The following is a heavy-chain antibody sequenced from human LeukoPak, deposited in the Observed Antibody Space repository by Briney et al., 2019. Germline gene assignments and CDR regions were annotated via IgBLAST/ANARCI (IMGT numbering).Heavy chain of an antibody. CDR2: INQDGSER. V-gene: IGHV3-7*01. J-gene: IGHJ4*02. CDR1: GFTFSSYG. CDR3: GQDY. Sequence: GGSLRLSCAASGFTFSSYGMHWVRQAPGKGLEWVANINQDGSERNYVDSVKGRFTISRDNAKNSLYLQMNSLRVEDTAVYYCGQDYWGQGTLVAVSP.